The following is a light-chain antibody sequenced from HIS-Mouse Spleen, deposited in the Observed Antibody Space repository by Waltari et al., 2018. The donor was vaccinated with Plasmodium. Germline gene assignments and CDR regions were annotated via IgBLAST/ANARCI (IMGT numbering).Light chain of an antibody. Sequence: DILLTQSPSTLSSSPGDRVTIPCRASQSVSSYLAWYQQKPGQAPRLLIYAASSMDTGIPARFSGSGSGTDFTLTISSLQPEDFAVYYCQQRNNRPLTFGGGTKVEIK. CDR1: QSVSSY. V-gene: IGKV3-11*01. CDR3: QQRNNRPLT. CDR2: AAS. J-gene: IGKJ4*01.